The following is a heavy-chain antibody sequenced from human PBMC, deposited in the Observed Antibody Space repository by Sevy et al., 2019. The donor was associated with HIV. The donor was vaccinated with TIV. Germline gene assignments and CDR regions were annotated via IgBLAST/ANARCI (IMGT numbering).Heavy chain of an antibody. J-gene: IGHJ5*02. D-gene: IGHD3-16*01. Sequence: GGSLRLSCAASGFTFSSYWMNWIRQAPGKGLEWVANIKQDGSEKYYVDSVKGRFTISRDNAKNSLYLEMNTLRAEDTAVYYSATSGGETWGQGTLVTVSS. CDR1: GFTFSSYW. CDR2: IKQDGSEK. CDR3: ATSGGET. V-gene: IGHV3-7*01.